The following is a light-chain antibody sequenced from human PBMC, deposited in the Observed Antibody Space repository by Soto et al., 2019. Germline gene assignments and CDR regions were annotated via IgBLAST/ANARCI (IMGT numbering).Light chain of an antibody. J-gene: IGLJ2*01. Sequence: QSALTQPRSVSGSPGQSVTISCTGSSSDVGGYDSVSWYQQHPGKVPKLMIYDVNKRPSGVPDRFSGSKSGSTASLTISGLQAEDEADYYCCSYAASFTVLFGGGTKLTVL. V-gene: IGLV2-11*01. CDR1: SSDVGGYDS. CDR2: DVN. CDR3: CSYAASFTVL.